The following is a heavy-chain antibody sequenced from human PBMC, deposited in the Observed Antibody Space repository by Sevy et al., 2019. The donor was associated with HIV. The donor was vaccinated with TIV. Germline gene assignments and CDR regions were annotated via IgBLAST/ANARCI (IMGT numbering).Heavy chain of an antibody. J-gene: IGHJ4*02. CDR3: ATELADTAVAGRAYYFDY. V-gene: IGHV1-24*01. D-gene: IGHD6-19*01. CDR2: FDPEDGET. CDR1: GYTLTELS. Sequence: ASVKVSCKVSGYTLTELSMHWVRQAPGKGLEWMGGFDPEDGETIYAQKFQGRVTMTEDTSTDTAYMELSSLGSEETAVYYGATELADTAVAGRAYYFDYWGQGTLVTVSS.